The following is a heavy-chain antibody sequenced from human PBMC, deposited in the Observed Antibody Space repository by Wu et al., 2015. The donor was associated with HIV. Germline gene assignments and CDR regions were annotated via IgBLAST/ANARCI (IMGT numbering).Heavy chain of an antibody. CDR3: ARLQSLHGLYSNADY. Sequence: QVHLVQFGGEVKKPGSSVKVTCKASGYRFTGYYVHWVRQAPGEGLEWMGWINPNDGNTVYSQKYQGRVSMTWDMSVYTAYMELNTLRSDDTAVYYCARLQSLHGLYSNADYWGQGTLVTVSS. CDR2: INPNDGNT. CDR1: GYRFTGYY. D-gene: IGHD3-16*02. V-gene: IGHV1-2*02. J-gene: IGHJ4*02.